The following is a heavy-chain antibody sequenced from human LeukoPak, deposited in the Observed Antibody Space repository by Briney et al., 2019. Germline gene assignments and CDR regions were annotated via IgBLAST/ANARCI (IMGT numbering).Heavy chain of an antibody. CDR1: GFTFSSYG. Sequence: GGSLRLSCAASGFTFSSYGMHWVRQAPGKGLEWVAVISYDGSNKYYADSVKGRFTISRDNSKNTLDLQMTGLRAEDTAVYYCARERGRGRDSPWFDYWGQGTLVTVST. D-gene: IGHD1-26*01. CDR3: ARERGRGRDSPWFDY. J-gene: IGHJ4*02. CDR2: ISYDGSNK. V-gene: IGHV3-30*03.